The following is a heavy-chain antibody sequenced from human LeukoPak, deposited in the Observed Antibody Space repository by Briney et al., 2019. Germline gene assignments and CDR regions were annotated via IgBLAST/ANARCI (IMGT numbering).Heavy chain of an antibody. V-gene: IGHV3-30-3*01. Sequence: GGSLTLSCAASGFTFSSYAMHWVRQAPGKGLEWVAVISYDGSNKYYADSVKGRFTISRDNSKNTLYLQMNSLRAEDTAVYYCARDLRDRLDYYYYYYMDVWGKGPRSPSP. J-gene: IGHJ6*03. CDR1: GFTFSSYA. CDR3: ARDLRDRLDYYYYYYMDV. CDR2: ISYDGSNK.